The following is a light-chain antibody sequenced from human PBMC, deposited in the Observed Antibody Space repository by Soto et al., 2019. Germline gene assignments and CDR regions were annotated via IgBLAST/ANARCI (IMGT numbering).Light chain of an antibody. Sequence: DIVMTQSPDSLAVSLGERATINCKSSQSVLYSSNNKNYLAWYQQKPVHPPKLLINWASTRESGVPDRFSGSGSGTDFTLTISSLQAEDVAVYYCQQYYSTPLTFGGGTKVEIK. CDR3: QQYYSTPLT. J-gene: IGKJ4*01. CDR1: QSVLYSSNNKNY. CDR2: WAS. V-gene: IGKV4-1*01.